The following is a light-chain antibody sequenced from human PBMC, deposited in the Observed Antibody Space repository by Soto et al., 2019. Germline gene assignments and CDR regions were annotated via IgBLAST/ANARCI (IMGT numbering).Light chain of an antibody. Sequence: EIVLTQSPGTLSLSPGERATLSCRASQSVDSVYLTWYQQKPGQAPRLLIYGASTRAAGIPSRFSGSGSGTDFTLTITRLEPDDLAVYYCQQYDTSPPLYTFGQGTKLEFK. CDR2: GAS. CDR1: QSVDSVY. V-gene: IGKV3-20*01. J-gene: IGKJ2*01. CDR3: QQYDTSPPLYT.